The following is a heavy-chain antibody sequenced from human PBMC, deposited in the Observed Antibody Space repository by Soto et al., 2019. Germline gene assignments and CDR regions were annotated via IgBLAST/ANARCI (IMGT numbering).Heavy chain of an antibody. J-gene: IGHJ5*02. CDR2: IIPIIGII. V-gene: IGHV1-69*08. CDR3: AGDPDSHYNDSHAYSYP. D-gene: IGHD3-22*01. CDR1: GGTFSTYT. Sequence: QVQLVQSGAEVKKPGSSVKVSCKASGGTFSTYTITWVRQAPGQGLEWMGRIIPIIGIINYAQKFQGRVTITADNFTGTASMELTRLRSDDTAVYYCAGDPDSHYNDSHAYSYPWGQGTLVAVAS.